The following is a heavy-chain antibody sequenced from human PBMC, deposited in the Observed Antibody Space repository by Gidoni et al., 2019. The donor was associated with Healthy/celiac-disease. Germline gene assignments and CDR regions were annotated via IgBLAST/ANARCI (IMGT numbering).Heavy chain of an antibody. Sequence: QVQLQQWGAGLLKPSETLSLTCAVYGGSFRGYYWSWIRQPPGKGLEWIGEINHSGSTNYNPSLKSRVTISVDTSKNQFSLKLSSVTAADTAVYYCATRLVGATSFDYWGQGTLVTVSS. CDR3: ATRLVGATSFDY. V-gene: IGHV4-34*01. J-gene: IGHJ4*02. CDR2: INHSGST. D-gene: IGHD1-26*01. CDR1: GGSFRGYY.